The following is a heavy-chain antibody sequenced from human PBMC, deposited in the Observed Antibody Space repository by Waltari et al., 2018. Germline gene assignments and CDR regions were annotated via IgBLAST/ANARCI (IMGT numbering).Heavy chain of an antibody. V-gene: IGHV3-49*04. J-gene: IGHJ6*03. CDR1: GMTFRDHA. D-gene: IGHD7-27*01. Sequence: EVQLVESGGGLVQPGRSLGLSCTVSGMTFRDHALTWVRQGPGKGLEWVGFIGSKTFGGTTEYAASVKGRFSISRDDSKNIAYLQMNSLKTEDTGMYYCATGDLPHMYYYLDVWGKGTTVTISS. CDR2: IGSKTFGGTT. CDR3: ATGDLPHMYYYLDV.